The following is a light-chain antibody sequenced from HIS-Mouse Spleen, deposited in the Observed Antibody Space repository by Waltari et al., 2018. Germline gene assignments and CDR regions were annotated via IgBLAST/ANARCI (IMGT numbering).Light chain of an antibody. CDR3: QSADSSGTYHVV. CDR1: ALPKQY. V-gene: IGLV3-25*03. Sequence: SYELTQPPSVSVSPGQTARITCSGDALPKQYAYWYQQKPGQAPVLVIYKDSARPSGIPERFSGSSSGTTVTLTISGVQAEDEADYYCQSADSSGTYHVVFGGGTKLTVL. J-gene: IGLJ2*01. CDR2: KDS.